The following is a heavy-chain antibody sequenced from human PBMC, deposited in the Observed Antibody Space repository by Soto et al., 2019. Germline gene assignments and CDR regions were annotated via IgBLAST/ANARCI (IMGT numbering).Heavy chain of an antibody. CDR1: GGSISSGGYY. V-gene: IGHV4-31*03. Sequence: SETLSLTCTVSGGSISSGGYYWSWIRQHPGKGLEWIGYIYYSGSTYYNPSLKSRVTISVDTSKNQFSLKLSSVTAADTAVYYCARDRYGSGSYLIDYWGQGTLVTVSS. J-gene: IGHJ4*02. CDR2: IYYSGST. CDR3: ARDRYGSGSYLIDY. D-gene: IGHD3-10*01.